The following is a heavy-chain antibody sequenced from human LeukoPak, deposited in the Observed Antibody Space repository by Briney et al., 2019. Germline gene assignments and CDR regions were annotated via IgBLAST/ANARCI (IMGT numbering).Heavy chain of an antibody. J-gene: IGHJ4*02. CDR2: MNPNRGNT. V-gene: IGHV1-8*01. CDR3: ARGVRGRPPYYYYFDY. Sequence: ASVKVSCKASGYTFTSYDIHWVRQAPGQGHERIEWMNPNRGNTGYAQKFQGRVTMTRNTSISTAYMELSSLRSEDTAVYYCARGVRGRPPYYYYFDYWGQGTLVTVSS. CDR1: GYTFTSYD. D-gene: IGHD3-22*01.